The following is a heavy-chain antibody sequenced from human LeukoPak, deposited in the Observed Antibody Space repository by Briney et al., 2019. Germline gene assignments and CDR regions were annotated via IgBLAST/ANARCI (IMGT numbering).Heavy chain of an antibody. D-gene: IGHD3-22*01. CDR2: IYYSGST. J-gene: IGHJ4*02. CDR3: ARLGYYFSYFDY. CDR1: GGSISSYY. V-gene: IGHV4-59*08. Sequence: PSGTLSLTCTVSGGSISSYYWSWIRQPPGKGLEWIGYIYYSGSTNYNPSLKSRVTISVDTSKNQFSLKLSSVTAADTAVYYCARLGYYFSYFDYWGQGTLVTVSS.